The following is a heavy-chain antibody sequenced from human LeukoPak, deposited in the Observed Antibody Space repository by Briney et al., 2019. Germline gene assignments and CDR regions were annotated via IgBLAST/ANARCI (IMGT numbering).Heavy chain of an antibody. CDR3: AKVLGEPGDY. CDR2: IRYDGSNK. CDR1: GFTFSSYV. D-gene: IGHD3-16*01. J-gene: IGHJ4*02. Sequence: PGGSLRLSCAASGFTFSSYVMHWVRQAPGKGLEWVAFIRYDGSNKYYADSVKGRFTISRDNLKNTLYLQMNSLRAEDTAVYYCAKVLGEPGDYWGQGTLVTVSS. V-gene: IGHV3-30*02.